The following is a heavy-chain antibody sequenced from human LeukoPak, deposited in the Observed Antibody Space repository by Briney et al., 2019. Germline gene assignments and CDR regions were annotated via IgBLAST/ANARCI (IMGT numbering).Heavy chain of an antibody. CDR2: ISYDGSNK. Sequence: GGTLRLSCAASGFTFSSYGMHWVRQAPGKGLEGGAVISYDGSNKYYADSVKGRFTISRDNSKNTLYLQMNSLRAEGTAVYYCAKDTFDPWGQGTLVTVSS. CDR3: AKDTFDP. CDR1: GFTFSSYG. J-gene: IGHJ5*02. V-gene: IGHV3-30*18.